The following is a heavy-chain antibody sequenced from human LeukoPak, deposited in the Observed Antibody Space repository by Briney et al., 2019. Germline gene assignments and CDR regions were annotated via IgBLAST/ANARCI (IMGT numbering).Heavy chain of an antibody. CDR3: ARVITPYGMDV. CDR2: ISSSGSTM. Sequence: GGSLRLSCAASGFTFSSYEMNWVRQAPGKGLEWVSYISSSGSTMYYADSVKGRFTISGDNAKNSLYLQMNSLRAEDTAVYYCARVITPYGMDVWGQGTTVTVSS. J-gene: IGHJ6*02. CDR1: GFTFSSYE. D-gene: IGHD3-22*01. V-gene: IGHV3-48*03.